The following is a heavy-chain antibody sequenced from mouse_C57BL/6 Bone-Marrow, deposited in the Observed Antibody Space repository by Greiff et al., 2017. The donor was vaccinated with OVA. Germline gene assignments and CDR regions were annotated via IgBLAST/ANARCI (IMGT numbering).Heavy chain of an antibody. D-gene: IGHD2-4*01. V-gene: IGHV5-12*01. CDR3: ARQDYDYDENYAMDY. Sequence: EVQRVESGGGLVQPGGSLKLSCAASGFTFSDYYMYWVRQTPEKRLEWVAYISNGGGSTYYPDTVKGRFTISRDNAKNTLYLQMSRLKAEDTAMYYCARQDYDYDENYAMDYWGQGTSVTVSS. J-gene: IGHJ4*01. CDR1: GFTFSDYY. CDR2: ISNGGGST.